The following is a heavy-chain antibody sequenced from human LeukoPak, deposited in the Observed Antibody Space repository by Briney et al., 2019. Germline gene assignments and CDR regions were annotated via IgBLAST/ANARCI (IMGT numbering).Heavy chain of an antibody. V-gene: IGHV1-2*02. Sequence: ASVKVSCKASGYTFTGYYMHWVRQAPGQGLEWMGWINPNSGGTNYAQKFQGRVTMTRDTSISTAYMELSRLRSDDTAVYYCARDALWEGNWFDPWGQGTLVTVSS. CDR3: ARDALWEGNWFDP. D-gene: IGHD1-26*01. CDR1: GYTFTGYY. J-gene: IGHJ5*02. CDR2: INPNSGGT.